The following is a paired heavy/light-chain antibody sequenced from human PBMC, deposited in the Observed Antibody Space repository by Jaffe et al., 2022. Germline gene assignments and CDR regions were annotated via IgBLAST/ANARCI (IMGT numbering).Heavy chain of an antibody. V-gene: IGHV3-49*04. D-gene: IGHD3-10*01. CDR1: GFTFGDYA. CDR2: VRSKPYGGTT. Sequence: EVHLVESGGGLVQPGRSLRLSCTGSGFTFGDYAVTWVRQAPGKGLEWVGFVRSKPYGGTTEYAASVKGRFSISRDDSKSIAYLQMNSLKTEDTAIYYCTREGVRVVNPERAFDIWGQGTMVTVSS. J-gene: IGHJ3*02. CDR3: TREGVRVVNPERAFDI.
Light chain of an antibody. Sequence: DIVMTQTPLSLSVSPGQPASISCQSSQSLLHSDGKTYLYWYLQRPGQSPQLLIYEVSSRFSGVPDRFSGSGSGTDFTLKISRVEAEDVGVYYCMQGIQLPRTFGQGTKVEIK. CDR3: MQGIQLPRT. CDR1: QSLLHSDGKTY. J-gene: IGKJ1*01. V-gene: IGKV2-29*02. CDR2: EVS.